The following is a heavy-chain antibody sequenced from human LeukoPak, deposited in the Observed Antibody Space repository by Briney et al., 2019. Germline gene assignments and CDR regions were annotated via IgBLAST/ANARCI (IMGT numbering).Heavy chain of an antibody. V-gene: IGHV4-39*07. CDR3: ARVQRGYSGFYYYYGMDV. Sequence: SETLSLTCTVSGGSISSSSYYWGWIRQPPGKGLEWIGSIYYSGSTYYNPSLKSRVTISVDTSKNQFSLKLSSVTAADTAVYYCARVQRGYSGFYYYYGMDVWGQGTTVTVSS. J-gene: IGHJ6*02. CDR1: GGSISSSSYY. D-gene: IGHD5-12*01. CDR2: IYYSGST.